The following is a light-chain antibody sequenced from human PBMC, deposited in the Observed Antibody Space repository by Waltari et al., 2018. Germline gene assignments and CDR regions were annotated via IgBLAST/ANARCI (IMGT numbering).Light chain of an antibody. CDR2: GAS. CDR1: QSVSSSY. Sequence: EIVLTQSPGTLSLSPGERATLSCRASQSVSSSYLAWYQQKPGQSPRLLIYGASSRAAVIPDRFSGNGSGTDFTLTISRLEPEDFAVYYCQQYVSSPWTFGQGTKVEIK. V-gene: IGKV3-20*01. J-gene: IGKJ1*01. CDR3: QQYVSSPWT.